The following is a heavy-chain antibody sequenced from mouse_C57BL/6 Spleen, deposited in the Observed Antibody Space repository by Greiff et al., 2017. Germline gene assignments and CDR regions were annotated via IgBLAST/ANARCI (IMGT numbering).Heavy chain of an antibody. J-gene: IGHJ2*01. CDR1: GFTFSSYA. CDR3: SRGFYGSSYGDY. V-gene: IGHV5-4*03. Sequence: EVKLVESGGGLVKPGGSLTLSCAASGFTFSSYAMSWVRQTPDKRLEWVATISDGGSYTYYPDNVKGRFTISRDNAKNNLYLQMSHLNTEDTAMYYCSRGFYGSSYGDYWGQGTTLTVSS. CDR2: ISDGGSYT. D-gene: IGHD1-1*01.